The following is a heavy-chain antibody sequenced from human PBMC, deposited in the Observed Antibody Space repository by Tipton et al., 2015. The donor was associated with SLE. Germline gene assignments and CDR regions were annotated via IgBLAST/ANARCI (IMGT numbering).Heavy chain of an antibody. CDR3: AITGTTEY. CDR1: GGSISSYY. J-gene: IGHJ4*02. Sequence: TLSLTCTVSGGSISSYYWSWIRQPPGKGLEWIGYIYYSGSTYYNPSLKSRVTISVDTSKNQFSLKLSSVTAADTAVYYCAITGTTEYWGQGTLVTVSS. V-gene: IGHV4-59*13. D-gene: IGHD1-7*01. CDR2: IYYSGST.